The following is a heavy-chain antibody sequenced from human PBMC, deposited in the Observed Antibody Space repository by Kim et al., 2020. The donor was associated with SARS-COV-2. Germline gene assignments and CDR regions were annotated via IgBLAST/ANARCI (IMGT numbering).Heavy chain of an antibody. D-gene: IGHD6-13*01. Sequence: ASVKVSCKASGYTFTSYYMHWVRQAPGQGLEWMGIINPSGGSTSYAQKFQGRVTMTRDTSTSTVYMELSSLRSEDTAVYYCARVGGYSSRGYYGMDVWGQGTTVTVSS. V-gene: IGHV1-46*01. CDR2: INPSGGST. CDR1: GYTFTSYY. CDR3: ARVGGYSSRGYYGMDV. J-gene: IGHJ6*02.